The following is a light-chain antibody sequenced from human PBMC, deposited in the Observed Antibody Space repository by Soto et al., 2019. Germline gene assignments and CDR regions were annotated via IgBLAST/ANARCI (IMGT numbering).Light chain of an antibody. CDR3: QQRSNWPT. J-gene: IGKJ1*01. CDR2: DAS. Sequence: EIVLTQSPATLSLSPSERATLSFRASQSVSSYLAWYQQKPGQAPRLLIYDASNRATGIPARFSGSGSGTDFTLTISSLEPEDFAVYYCQQRSNWPTFGQGTKVDIK. V-gene: IGKV3-11*01. CDR1: QSVSSY.